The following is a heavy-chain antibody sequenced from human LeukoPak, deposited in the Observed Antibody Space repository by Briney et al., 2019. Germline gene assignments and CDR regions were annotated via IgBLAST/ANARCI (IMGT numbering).Heavy chain of an antibody. CDR3: ARDRAAAPWGYFDY. D-gene: IGHD6-13*01. V-gene: IGHV3-30*02. CDR1: GFTFSSYG. J-gene: IGHJ4*02. CDR2: IRYDGSNK. Sequence: GGSLRLSCAASGFTFSSYGMRWVRQAPGKGLEWVAFIRYDGSNKYYADSVKGRFTISRDNAKNSLYLQMNTLRTEDTALYYCARDRAAAPWGYFDYWGQGTLVTVSS.